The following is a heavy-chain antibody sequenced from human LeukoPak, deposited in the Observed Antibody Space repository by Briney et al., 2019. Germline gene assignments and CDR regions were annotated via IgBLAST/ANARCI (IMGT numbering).Heavy chain of an antibody. J-gene: IGHJ4*02. V-gene: IGHV3-21*01. CDR3: ATSIAVASDFDY. CDR1: GFTFSSYS. CDR2: ISSCSSYI. D-gene: IGHD6-19*01. Sequence: RGSLRLSCAASGFTFSSYSINSVRQAPGKGLEWVSSISSCSSYIYYADSVKGRFTISRDNAKNSLYLQMNSLRAEDTAVYYCATSIAVASDFDYWGQGTLVTVSS.